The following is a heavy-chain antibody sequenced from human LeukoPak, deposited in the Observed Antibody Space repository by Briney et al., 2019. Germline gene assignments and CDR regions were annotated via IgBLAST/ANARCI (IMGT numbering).Heavy chain of an antibody. CDR1: GYTFTGYY. CDR2: INANSGGT. D-gene: IGHD3-3*01. V-gene: IGHV1-2*02. J-gene: IGHJ1*01. CDR3: ARVLRSRGFLHRPPQYFQH. Sequence: ASVKVSCKACGYTFTGYYTHWVRQAPGQGLEWMGWINANSGGTNYAQRFQARVTMSRDTSISTAYMELSRLRSDDTAVYHCARVLRSRGFLHRPPQYFQHWGQGTLVTVSS.